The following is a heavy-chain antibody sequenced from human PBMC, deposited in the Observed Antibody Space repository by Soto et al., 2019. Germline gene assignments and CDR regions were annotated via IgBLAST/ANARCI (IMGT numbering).Heavy chain of an antibody. V-gene: IGHV3-74*03. Sequence: GGSLRLSCAASGFTFGDYWMHWVRQPPGKGPEWVSRMTGDGRTTQYADSVKGRFTASRDNAKSTLYLQMNSLRAEDTAVYYCATAEVDYWGPGTPVTVSS. CDR2: MTGDGRTT. CDR1: GFTFGDYW. CDR3: ATAEVDY. J-gene: IGHJ4*02.